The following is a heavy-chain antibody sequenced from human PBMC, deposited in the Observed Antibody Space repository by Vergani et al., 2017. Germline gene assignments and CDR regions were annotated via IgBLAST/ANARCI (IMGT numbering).Heavy chain of an antibody. D-gene: IGHD5-18*01. Sequence: QVQLQESGPGLVKPSGTLSLTCAVSGGSISSSNWWSWVRQPPGKGLEWIGELYHRVNTNYHPSLKSRVTISVDKSKNQFSLKLSPVTAADTAVYYCARDAVTPERYFDYWGQGTLVTVSS. CDR2: LYHRVNT. CDR1: GGSISSSNW. J-gene: IGHJ4*02. V-gene: IGHV4-4*02. CDR3: ARDAVTPERYFDY.